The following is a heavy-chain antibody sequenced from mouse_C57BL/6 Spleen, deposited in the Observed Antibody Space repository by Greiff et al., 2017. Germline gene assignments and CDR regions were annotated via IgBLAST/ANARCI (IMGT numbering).Heavy chain of an antibody. CDR2: ISNGGGST. J-gene: IGHJ3*01. D-gene: IGHD1-1*01. V-gene: IGHV5-12*01. CDR3: ARHEDGSSSPFAY. Sequence: EVKLMESGGGLVQPGGSLKLSCAASGFTFSDYYMYWVRQTPEKRLEWVAYISNGGGSTYYPDTVKGRFTISRDNAKNTLYLQMSRLKSEDTAMYYCARHEDGSSSPFAYWGQGTLVTVSA. CDR1: GFTFSDYY.